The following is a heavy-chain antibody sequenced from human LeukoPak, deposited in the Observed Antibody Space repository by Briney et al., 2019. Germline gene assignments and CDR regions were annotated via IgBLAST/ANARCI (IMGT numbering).Heavy chain of an antibody. V-gene: IGHV4-59*08. CDR3: ARRNGLRGVVDY. J-gene: IGHJ4*02. CDR2: IYYSGST. CDR1: GGFISSYY. Sequence: SETLSLTCTVSGGFISSYYWSWIRQPPGKGLEWIGYIYYSGSTNYNPSLKSRVTISADTSKNQFSLKLSSVTAADTAVYYCARRNGLRGVVDYWGQGTLVTVSS. D-gene: IGHD2-8*01.